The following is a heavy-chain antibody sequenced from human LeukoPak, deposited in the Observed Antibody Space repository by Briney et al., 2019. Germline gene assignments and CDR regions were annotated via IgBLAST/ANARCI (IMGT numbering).Heavy chain of an antibody. D-gene: IGHD2-15*01. V-gene: IGHV4-4*07. J-gene: IGHJ5*02. CDR1: GGSISSYY. CDR3: ARLTAYPPGSPDWFDP. Sequence: SETLSLTCTVSGGSISSYYWSWIRQPAGKGLEWIGRIYTSGSTKYNSSLKSRVTISVDKSKNQFSLKLSSVTAADTAVYYCARLTAYPPGSPDWFDPWGQGTLVTVSS. CDR2: IYTSGST.